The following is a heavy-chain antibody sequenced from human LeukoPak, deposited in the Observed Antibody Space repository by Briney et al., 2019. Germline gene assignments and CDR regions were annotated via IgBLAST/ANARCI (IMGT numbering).Heavy chain of an antibody. D-gene: IGHD5-24*01. CDR3: ARDPSSATAIDWVAFDI. Sequence: ASVKVSCKASGYTFTGYYMHWVRQAPRQGLEWMGWINPSGGSTSYAQKFQGRVTMTRDTSTSTVYMELSSLRSEDTAVYYCARDPSSATAIDWVAFDIWGQGTMVTVSS. CDR1: GYTFTGYY. J-gene: IGHJ3*02. V-gene: IGHV1-46*01. CDR2: INPSGGST.